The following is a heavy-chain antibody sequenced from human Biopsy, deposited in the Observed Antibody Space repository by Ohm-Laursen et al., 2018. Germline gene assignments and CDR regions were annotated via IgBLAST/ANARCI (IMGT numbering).Heavy chain of an antibody. V-gene: IGHV1-18*01. CDR3: ARDRWPHVTLLGLVVFDF. D-gene: IGHD3-3*01. J-gene: IGHJ4*02. Sequence: ASVKVSCKASGYTFTSYAISWVRQAPGQGLEWMGWSSGYNGKTNYAQKLQGRVTMTTDTSTSTAYMDLRSLRSDDTAVYYCARDRWPHVTLLGLVVFDFWGQGTLVIVSS. CDR1: GYTFTSYA. CDR2: SSGYNGKT.